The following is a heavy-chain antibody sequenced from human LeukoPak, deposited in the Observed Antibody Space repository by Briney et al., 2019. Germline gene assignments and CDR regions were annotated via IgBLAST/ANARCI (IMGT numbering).Heavy chain of an antibody. J-gene: IGHJ4*02. CDR1: GGSISTYY. D-gene: IGHD6-13*01. V-gene: IGHV4-59*01. CDR3: ARGLVYSSSPDYFDH. CDR2: IYYSGST. Sequence: SETLSLTCTVSGGSISTYYWSWIRQPPGKGLECIGYIYYSGSTNYNPSLKSRVTISVDTSKNQLSLKLNSVSAADTAVYYCARGLVYSSSPDYFDHWGQGTLVTVSS.